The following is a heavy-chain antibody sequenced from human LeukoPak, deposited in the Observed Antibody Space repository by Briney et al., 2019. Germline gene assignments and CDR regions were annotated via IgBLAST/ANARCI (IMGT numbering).Heavy chain of an antibody. CDR3: ARALIVGATVDAFDI. CDR2: INPNSGGT. V-gene: IGHV1-2*02. Sequence: GASVKVSCKASGDTFTGYYMHWVRQAPGQGLEWMGWINPNSGGTNYAQKFQGRVTITADESTSTAYMELSSLRSEDTAVYYCARALIVGATVDAFDIWGQGTMVTVSS. D-gene: IGHD1-26*01. J-gene: IGHJ3*02. CDR1: GDTFTGYY.